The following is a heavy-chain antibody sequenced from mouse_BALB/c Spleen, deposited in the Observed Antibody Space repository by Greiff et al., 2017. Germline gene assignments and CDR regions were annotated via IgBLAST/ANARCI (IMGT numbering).Heavy chain of an antibody. CDR1: GFTFTDYY. Sequence: VQLKESGGGLVQPGGSLRLSCATSGFTFTDYYMSWVRQPPGKALEWLGFIRNKANGYTTEYSASVKGRFTISRDNSQSILYLQMNTLRAEDSATYYCARPYGNYYAMDYWGQGTSVTVSS. CDR2: IRNKANGYTT. CDR3: ARPYGNYYAMDY. J-gene: IGHJ4*01. D-gene: IGHD2-10*02. V-gene: IGHV7-3*02.